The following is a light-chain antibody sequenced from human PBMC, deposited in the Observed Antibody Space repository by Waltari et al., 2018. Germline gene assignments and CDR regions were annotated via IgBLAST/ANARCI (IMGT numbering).Light chain of an antibody. Sequence: QAALTQPPSVSGSPGPSVTISCTGTTSDLGGYNYVSWYQQHPGKAPKLMIYDVSKRPSGVSDRFSGSKSGNTASLTISGLQAEDEADYYCSSYAGSNTLLFGGGTRLTVL. V-gene: IGLV2-11*01. CDR3: SSYAGSNTLL. CDR1: TSDLGGYNY. CDR2: DVS. J-gene: IGLJ2*01.